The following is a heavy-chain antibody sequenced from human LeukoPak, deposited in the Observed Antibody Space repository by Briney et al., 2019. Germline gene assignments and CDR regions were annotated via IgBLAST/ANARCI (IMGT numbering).Heavy chain of an antibody. V-gene: IGHV4-34*01. CDR3: ATRFGYSSGWYFRYPSWFDP. D-gene: IGHD6-19*01. CDR2: INHSGST. Sequence: SETLSLTGAVYGGSFSGYCWSWIRQPPGKGLEWIGEINHSGSTNYNPSLKSRVTISVDTSKNQFSLKLSSVTAADTAVYYCATRFGYSSGWYFRYPSWFDPWGQGTLVTVSS. CDR1: GGSFSGYC. J-gene: IGHJ5*02.